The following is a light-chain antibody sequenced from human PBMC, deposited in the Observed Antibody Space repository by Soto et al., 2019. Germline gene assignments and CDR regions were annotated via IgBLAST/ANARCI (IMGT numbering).Light chain of an antibody. J-gene: IGLJ1*01. Sequence: QSALTQPASVSGSPGQSITISCTGSSSDVGAYNYVSWYQQYPGKAPKLLIFEVSNRPSGVSNRFSGSKSGNTASLTISGLQTEDEADYYCATWDDRLRGYVFGTGTQLTVL. CDR2: EVS. CDR3: ATWDDRLRGYV. CDR1: SSDVGAYNY. V-gene: IGLV2-14*01.